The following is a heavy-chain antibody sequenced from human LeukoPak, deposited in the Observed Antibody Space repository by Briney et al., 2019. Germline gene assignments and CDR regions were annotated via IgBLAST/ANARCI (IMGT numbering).Heavy chain of an antibody. CDR3: ARETYDILTGCYSQAIDY. J-gene: IGHJ4*02. CDR1: GFTFSRYW. V-gene: IGHV3-7*05. Sequence: GGSLRLSCAASGFTFSRYWMSWVRQAPGKGLEWVANIKQDGSEKYYVDSVKGRFTISRDNAKNSLYLQMNSLRAEDTAVYYCARETYDILTGCYSQAIDYWGQGTLVTVSS. CDR2: IKQDGSEK. D-gene: IGHD3-9*01.